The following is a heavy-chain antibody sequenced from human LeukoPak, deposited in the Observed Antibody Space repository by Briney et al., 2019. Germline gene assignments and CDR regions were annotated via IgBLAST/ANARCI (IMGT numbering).Heavy chain of an antibody. CDR3: ARVGYNGWNFEN. CDR2: ISQDVSHK. J-gene: IGHJ4*02. Sequence: PGGSLRLSCAASGFTFSSYAMSWVRQAPGKGLQSVAYISQDVSHKYYVDSVKGRFTISRDNAKNSLHLEMNSLRAEDTALYYCARVGYNGWNFENWGQGTLVTVSS. V-gene: IGHV3-7*01. D-gene: IGHD5-12*01. CDR1: GFTFSSYA.